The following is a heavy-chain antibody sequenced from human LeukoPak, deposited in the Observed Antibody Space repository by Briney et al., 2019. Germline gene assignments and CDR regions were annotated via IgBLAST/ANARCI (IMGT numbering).Heavy chain of an antibody. CDR2: ITGSAVST. D-gene: IGHD3-3*01. CDR1: ELAFITYG. V-gene: IGHV3-23*01. CDR3: AKSRLSGINDAFDI. J-gene: IGHJ3*02. Sequence: PGGSLRPSCAASELAFITYGMTWVRQAPGKGLEWVSAITGSAVSTFYADSVKGRFTISRDNSKNTLYLQMNSLRAEDTAVYYCAKSRLSGINDAFDIWGQGTMVTVSS.